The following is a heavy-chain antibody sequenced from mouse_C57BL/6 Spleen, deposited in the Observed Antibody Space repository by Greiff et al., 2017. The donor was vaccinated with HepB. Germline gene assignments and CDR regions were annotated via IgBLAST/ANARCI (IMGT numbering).Heavy chain of an antibody. V-gene: IGHV5-17*01. J-gene: IGHJ4*01. D-gene: IGHD2-13*01. CDR1: GFTFSDYG. Sequence: VQLQESGGGLVKPGGSLKLSCAASGFTFSDYGMHWVRQAPEKGLEWVAYISSGSSTIYYADTVKGRFTISRDNAKNTLFLQMTSLRSEDTAMYYCARTDDFGYYAMDYWGQGTSVTVSS. CDR3: ARTDDFGYYAMDY. CDR2: ISSGSSTI.